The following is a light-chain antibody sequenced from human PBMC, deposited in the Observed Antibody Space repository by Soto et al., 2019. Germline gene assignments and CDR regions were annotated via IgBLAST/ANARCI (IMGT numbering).Light chain of an antibody. Sequence: QSVLTQPPSASGTPGQRVTISCSGSSSNIGSNTVNWYQQLPGTATKHLIFSNNQRPSGVPDRFSGSKSGTSASLAISGLQPEDEADYYCAAWDDSLSWVFGGGTKLTVL. V-gene: IGLV1-44*01. J-gene: IGLJ3*02. CDR1: SSNIGSNT. CDR3: AAWDDSLSWV. CDR2: SNN.